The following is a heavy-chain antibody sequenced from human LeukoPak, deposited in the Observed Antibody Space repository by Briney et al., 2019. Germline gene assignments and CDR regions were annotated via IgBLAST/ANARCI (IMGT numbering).Heavy chain of an antibody. CDR2: INPNSGGT. D-gene: IGHD2-2*01. V-gene: IGHV1-2*02. CDR3: ARDWGNNVVVPAAIGWFDP. Sequence: EASVKVSCKASGYTFTGYYMHWVRQAPGQGLEWMGWINPNSGGTNYAQKFQGRVTMTRDTSISTAYMELSRLRSDDTAVYYCARDWGNNVVVPAAIGWFDPWGQGTLVTVSS. CDR1: GYTFTGYY. J-gene: IGHJ5*02.